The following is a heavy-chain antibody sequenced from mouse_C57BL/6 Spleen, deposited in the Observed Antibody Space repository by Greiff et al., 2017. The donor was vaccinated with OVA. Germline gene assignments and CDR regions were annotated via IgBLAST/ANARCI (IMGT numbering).Heavy chain of an antibody. CDR1: GYSITSGYY. V-gene: IGHV3-6*01. D-gene: IGHD2-3*01. J-gene: IGHJ3*01. Sequence: EVQLQQSGPGLVKPSQSLSLTCSVTGYSITSGYYWNWIRQFPGYKLEWMGYISYDGSNNYNPSLKNRISITRDTSKNQFFLKLNSVTTEDTATYYCARGIYDGYFLLFAYWGQGTLVTVSA. CDR3: ARGIYDGYFLLFAY. CDR2: ISYDGSN.